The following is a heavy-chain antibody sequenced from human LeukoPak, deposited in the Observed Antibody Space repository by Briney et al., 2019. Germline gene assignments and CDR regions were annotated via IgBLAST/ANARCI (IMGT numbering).Heavy chain of an antibody. J-gene: IGHJ3*02. CDR3: ARMLYDAFDI. CDR1: GGSVTRYY. Sequence: PSETLSLTCTVSGGSVTRYYWSWIRQPPGKGLEWTGYIYYSGSTNYNPSLKSRVTISVDTSKNQLSLKLNSVTAADTALYYCARMLYDAFDIWGQGTMVTVSS. D-gene: IGHD2-8*01. CDR2: IYYSGST. V-gene: IGHV4-59*02.